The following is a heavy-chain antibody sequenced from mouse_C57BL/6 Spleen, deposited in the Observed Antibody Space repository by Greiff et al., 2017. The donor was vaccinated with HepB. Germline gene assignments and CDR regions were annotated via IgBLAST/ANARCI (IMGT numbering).Heavy chain of an antibody. J-gene: IGHJ2*01. CDR1: GYTFTSYG. CDR3: ARDTTVVPYFDY. V-gene: IGHV1-81*01. CDR2: IYPRSGNT. Sequence: VMLVESGAELARPGASVKLSCKASGYTFTSYGIRWVKQRTGQGLEWIGEIYPRSGNTYYNEKFKGKATLTADKSSSTAYMELRSRTSEDSAVYFCARDTTVVPYFDYWGQGTTLTVSS. D-gene: IGHD1-1*01.